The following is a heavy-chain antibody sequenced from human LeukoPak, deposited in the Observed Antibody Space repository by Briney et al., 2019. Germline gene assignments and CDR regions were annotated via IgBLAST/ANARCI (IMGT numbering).Heavy chain of an antibody. Sequence: SVKVSCKASGYTFTGYYMHWVRQAPGQGLEWMGGIIPIFGTANYAQKFQSRVTITADESTSTAYMELSSLRSEDTAVYYCARHYQGYCSGGSCYPDYYYYYGMDVWGQGTTVTVSS. CDR2: IIPIFGTA. J-gene: IGHJ6*02. D-gene: IGHD2-15*01. CDR1: GYTFTGYY. V-gene: IGHV1-69*13. CDR3: ARHYQGYCSGGSCYPDYYYYYGMDV.